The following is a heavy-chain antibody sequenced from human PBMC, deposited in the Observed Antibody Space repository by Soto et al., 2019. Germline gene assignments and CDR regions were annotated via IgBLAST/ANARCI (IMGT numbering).Heavy chain of an antibody. CDR3: ARVGPLGYCSSTSCSVDWYFDY. CDR2: IIPILDIA. J-gene: IGHJ4*02. D-gene: IGHD2-2*01. V-gene: IGHV1-69*02. Sequence: QVQLVQSGAEVKKPGSSVKVSCKASGGTFSRYSISWVRQAPGQGLEWMGRIIPILDIANYAQRFQGRVTITADKSTSTSYMELSSLRSEDTAVYYCARVGPLGYCSSTSCSVDWYFDYWGQGTLVTVSS. CDR1: GGTFSRYS.